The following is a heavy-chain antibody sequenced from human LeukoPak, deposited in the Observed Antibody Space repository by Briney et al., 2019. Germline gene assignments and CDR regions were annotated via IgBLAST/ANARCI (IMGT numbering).Heavy chain of an antibody. J-gene: IGHJ4*02. CDR3: ARRPGKYYSSPTYEYYFDY. V-gene: IGHV3-21*01. D-gene: IGHD3-10*01. CDR1: GFIFSGYS. Sequence: AGGSLRLSCAASGFIFSGYSMNWVRQAPGKGLEWVSSIGGSSSTKYYADSVKGRFSISRDNAKDSLYLQMNSLRAEDTAVYYCARRPGKYYSSPTYEYYFDYWGQGTLVTVSS. CDR2: IGGSSSTK.